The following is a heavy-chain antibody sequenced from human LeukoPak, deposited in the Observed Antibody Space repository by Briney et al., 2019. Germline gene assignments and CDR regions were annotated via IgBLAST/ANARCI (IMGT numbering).Heavy chain of an antibody. CDR3: ARVAAMTGTVIGY. D-gene: IGHD6-19*01. CDR1: EFIFSSYW. V-gene: IGHV3-7*01. J-gene: IGHJ4*02. CDR2: IKQDGSEK. Sequence: GGSLRLSCAASEFIFSSYWMSWVRQAPGKGLEWVANIKQDGSEKYYVDSVKARFTISRDNAKNSLFLQMNSLRAEDTAVYYCARVAAMTGTVIGYWGQGTLVTVSS.